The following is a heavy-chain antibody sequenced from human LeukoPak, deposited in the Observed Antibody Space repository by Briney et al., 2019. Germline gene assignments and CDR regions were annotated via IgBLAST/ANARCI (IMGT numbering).Heavy chain of an antibody. Sequence: PGGSLRLSCAASGFTFDDYGMSWVRQAPGKGLEWVSGINWNGGSTGYADSVKGRFTISRDNAKNPLYLQMNSLRAEDTALYYCARDRYSSSWLNWFDPWGQGTLVTVSS. J-gene: IGHJ5*02. V-gene: IGHV3-20*04. CDR3: ARDRYSSSWLNWFDP. D-gene: IGHD6-13*01. CDR1: GFTFDDYG. CDR2: INWNGGST.